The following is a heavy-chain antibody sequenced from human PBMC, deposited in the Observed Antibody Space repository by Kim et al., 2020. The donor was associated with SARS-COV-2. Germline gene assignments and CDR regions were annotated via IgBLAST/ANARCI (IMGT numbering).Heavy chain of an antibody. D-gene: IGHD5-18*01. CDR1: GYTFTSYA. V-gene: IGHV7-4-1*02. CDR3: ARDFYPRYRDYYYYYGMDV. Sequence: ASVKVSCKASGYTFTSYAMNWVRQAPGQGLEWMGWINTNTGNPTYAQGFTGRFVFSLDTSVSTAYLQISSLKAEDTAVYYCARDFYPRYRDYYYYYGMDVWGQGTTVTVSS. CDR2: INTNTGNP. J-gene: IGHJ6*02.